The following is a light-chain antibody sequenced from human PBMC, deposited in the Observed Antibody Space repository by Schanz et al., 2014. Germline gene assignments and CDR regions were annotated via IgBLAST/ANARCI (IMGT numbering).Light chain of an antibody. J-gene: IGLJ2*01. CDR3: CSYAVVTSVI. CDR2: DVI. CDR1: ISDVGGYKY. V-gene: IGLV2-8*01. Sequence: QSALTQPPSASGSPGQSVTISCTGSISDVGGYKYVSWYQQHPGKAPKLMIYDVIKRPSGVSNRFSGSKSGNTASLTISGLQTDDEADYYCCSYAVVTSVIFGGGTKLTVL.